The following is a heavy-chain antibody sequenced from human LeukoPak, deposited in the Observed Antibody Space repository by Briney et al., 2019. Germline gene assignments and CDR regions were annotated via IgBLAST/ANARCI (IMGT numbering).Heavy chain of an antibody. V-gene: IGHV3-23*01. J-gene: IGHJ4*02. D-gene: IGHD1-14*01. CDR2: ITGSGTET. Sequence: GGSLRLSCAASGLTFSSYAMSWVRQAPGKGLEWVSSITGSGTETNSADAVKGRFTISRVNSKNTLYLQMNTLRAEDTAVYYCAKGPHIRTMWLFDSWGQGSLVTVSS. CDR3: AKGPHIRTMWLFDS. CDR1: GLTFSSYA.